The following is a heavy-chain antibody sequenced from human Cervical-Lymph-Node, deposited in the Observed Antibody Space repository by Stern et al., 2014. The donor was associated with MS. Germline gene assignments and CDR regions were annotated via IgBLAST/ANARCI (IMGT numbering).Heavy chain of an antibody. Sequence: EVQLVESGGGSVQPGGSLRLSCAASAFTFSNFWMSWVRQAPGKGLVWGANIDRDGSEESYRDPVRGRVTLSRAKAQNQRFLPWGRLRAEDTAVYYCARSYGSGSLIDSWGQGTLVTVSS. V-gene: IGHV3-7*01. CDR1: AFTFSNFW. D-gene: IGHD3-10*01. CDR3: ARSYGSGSLIDS. J-gene: IGHJ4*02. CDR2: IDRDGSEE.